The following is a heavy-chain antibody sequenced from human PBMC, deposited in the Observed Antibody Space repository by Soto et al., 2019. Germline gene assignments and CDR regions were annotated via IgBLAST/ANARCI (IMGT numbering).Heavy chain of an antibody. J-gene: IGHJ4*02. V-gene: IGHV4-59*01. CDR2: IYYSVNP. CDR3: ARVKWDQLYYFDS. Sequence: LSLTCTVSGGSISGYYWSWIRQPPGKGLEWIGYIYYSVNPDYNPSLKSRVSISVDTSKNQFSLKLSSVTAADTAVYYCARVKWDQLYYFDSWGQGPLVTVSS. D-gene: IGHD1-26*01. CDR1: GGSISGYY.